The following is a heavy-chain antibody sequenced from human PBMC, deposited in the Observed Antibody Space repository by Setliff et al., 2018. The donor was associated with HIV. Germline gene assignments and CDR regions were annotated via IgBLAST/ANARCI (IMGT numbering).Heavy chain of an antibody. CDR1: GYTFTSYY. V-gene: IGHV1-46*01. CDR2: IHPSGGST. CDR3: ARVRYCSGGSCYGGEYWFDP. J-gene: IGHJ5*02. Sequence: ASVKVSCKASGYTFTSYYIHWVRQAPGKGLEWMGVIHPSGGSTSYAQSFQDRVTMTRDTSTSTVYMELSRLRSEDTAVYYCARVRYCSGGSCYGGEYWFDPWGQGTLVTVSS. D-gene: IGHD2-15*01.